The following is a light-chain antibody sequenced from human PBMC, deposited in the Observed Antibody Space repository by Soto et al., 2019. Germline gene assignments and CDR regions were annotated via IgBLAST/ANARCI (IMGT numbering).Light chain of an antibody. CDR2: GAS. CDR3: QQYNIWSSIT. J-gene: IGKJ5*01. V-gene: IGKV3-15*01. Sequence: EIVMTQSPATLSVSPGDRATLSCRASQSISSKVGWYQQKPGQAPTLLIYGASTRATGVPPRFSGSGSWTEFTLTISSLPSEEFAVYYCQQYNIWSSITFGQGTRLEIK. CDR1: QSISSK.